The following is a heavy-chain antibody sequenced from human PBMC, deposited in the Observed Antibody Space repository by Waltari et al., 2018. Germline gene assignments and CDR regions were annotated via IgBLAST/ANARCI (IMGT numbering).Heavy chain of an antibody. CDR2: VRGDGRT. D-gene: IGHD2-15*01. V-gene: IGHV4-4*02. CDR1: GDSMSSTYW. CDR3: ARDRGRGLHLDS. Sequence: QLQESGPGLVKPSGTLSLTCGVSGDSMSSTYWWSWVRQAPGKGLEWVGQVRGDGRTNYNPSFASRVTVSLDTYNNQFSLMVTSATAADTAVYYCARDRGRGLHLDSWGPGKLVTVSP. J-gene: IGHJ4*02.